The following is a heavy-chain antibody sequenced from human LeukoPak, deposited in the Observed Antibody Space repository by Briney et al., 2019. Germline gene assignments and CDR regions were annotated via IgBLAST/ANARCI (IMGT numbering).Heavy chain of an antibody. V-gene: IGHV1-2*06. Sequence: ASVKVSCKASGYTFTGYYMHWVRQAPGQGLEWMGRINPNSGGTNYAQKFQGRVTMTRDTSISTAYMELTRLRSDDTAVYYCARDRAGSYNSYYFDYWGQGTLVTVSS. CDR1: GYTFTGYY. CDR2: INPNSGGT. CDR3: ARDRAGSYNSYYFDY. D-gene: IGHD5-24*01. J-gene: IGHJ4*02.